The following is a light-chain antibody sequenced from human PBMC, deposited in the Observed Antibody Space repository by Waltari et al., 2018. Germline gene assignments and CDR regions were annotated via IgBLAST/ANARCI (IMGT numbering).Light chain of an antibody. CDR3: MQGIQLPFT. J-gene: IGKJ3*01. CDR2: EAS. V-gene: IGKV2-29*03. CDR1: QSLLHTDGKTQ. Sequence: DTVMTQSPLFLSVTPGQPASISCKSSQSLLHTDGKTQLFWYLQKPGQSQQLLIYEASNRFSGVPERFSGSGSGTDFTLTISRVEAEDVGVYYCMQGIQLPFTFGPGTKVDI.